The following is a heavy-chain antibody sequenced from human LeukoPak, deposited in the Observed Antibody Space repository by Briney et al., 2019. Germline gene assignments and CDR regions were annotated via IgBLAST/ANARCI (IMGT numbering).Heavy chain of an antibody. J-gene: IGHJ6*03. V-gene: IGHV4-4*07. CDR3: ARAGALTLYYYYMGV. D-gene: IGHD2-21*02. CDR2: IYTSGST. Sequence: SETLSLTCTVSGGSISSYYWSWIRQPAGKGLDWIGRIYTSGSTNYNPSLKSRVTMSVDTSKNQFSLKLSSVTAADTAVYYCARAGALTLYYYYMGVWGKGTTVTVSS. CDR1: GGSISSYY.